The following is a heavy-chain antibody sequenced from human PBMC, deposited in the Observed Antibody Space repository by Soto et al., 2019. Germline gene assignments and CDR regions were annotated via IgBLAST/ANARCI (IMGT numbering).Heavy chain of an antibody. Sequence: QVQLQQWGAGLLKPSETLSLTCAVYGGSFSGYYRSWIRQTPGKGLEWIGEINDSGSTNNNPSLKSRVTILVATPKNQFSLTLSSVTAADTAVYYCARGLLLWFGELSRRGGYYYYMDVWGKGTTVTVSS. CDR1: GGSFSGYY. CDR3: ARGLLLWFGELSRRGGYYYYMDV. V-gene: IGHV4-34*01. J-gene: IGHJ6*03. CDR2: INDSGST. D-gene: IGHD3-10*01.